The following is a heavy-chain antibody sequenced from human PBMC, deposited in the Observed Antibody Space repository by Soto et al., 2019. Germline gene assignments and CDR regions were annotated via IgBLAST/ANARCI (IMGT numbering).Heavy chain of an antibody. Sequence: PGGSLRLSCAPSGFTFSSYAMSWVRQAPGKGLEWVSAISATAASTYYADSVKGRFTISRDNSKNTLYVQMNSLRAEDTAIYYCAKLGAYSTSAIDSWGQGALATVSS. J-gene: IGHJ4*02. D-gene: IGHD5-18*01. V-gene: IGHV3-23*01. CDR3: AKLGAYSTSAIDS. CDR1: GFTFSSYA. CDR2: ISATAAST.